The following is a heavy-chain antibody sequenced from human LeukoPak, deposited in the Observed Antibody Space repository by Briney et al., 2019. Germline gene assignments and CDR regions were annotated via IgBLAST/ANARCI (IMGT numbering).Heavy chain of an antibody. D-gene: IGHD5-12*01. Sequence: ASETLSLTCTVSGGSISSDDYYWSWIRQPPGKGLEWIGHITYSGSTDYSPSLRSRVTMSVDTSKNQFSLKLNSVTAAETAMYFCARGGVGGYDYFDSWGQGTLVAVS. CDR3: ARGGVGGYDYFDS. V-gene: IGHV4-30-4*01. CDR2: ITYSGST. CDR1: GGSISSDDYY. J-gene: IGHJ4*02.